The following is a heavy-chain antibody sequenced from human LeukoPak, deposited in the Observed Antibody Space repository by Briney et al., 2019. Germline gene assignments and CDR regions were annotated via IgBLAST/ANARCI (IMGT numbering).Heavy chain of an antibody. D-gene: IGHD5-18*01. V-gene: IGHV4-34*01. J-gene: IGHJ4*02. CDR3: AGTRGYIYGRLGY. Sequence: SEALSLTSAVYGGSFSGYYWSWIRQPPGKGLEWIGEINHSGSTNYNPSLKSRVTISVYTSKNQFSLKLSSVTAADTAVYYCAGTRGYIYGRLGYWGQGTLVTVSS. CDR2: INHSGST. CDR1: GGSFSGYY.